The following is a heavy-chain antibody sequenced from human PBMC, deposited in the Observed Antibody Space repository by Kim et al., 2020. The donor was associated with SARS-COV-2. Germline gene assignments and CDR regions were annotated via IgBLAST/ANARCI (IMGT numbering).Heavy chain of an antibody. Sequence: SETLSLTCTVSGGSISSYYWSWIRQPPGKGLEWIGYIYYSGSTNYNPSLKSRVTISVDTSKNQFSLKLSSVTAADTAVYYCARLPHSRYYDSSGSQDYWGQGTLVTVSS. V-gene: IGHV4-59*08. D-gene: IGHD3-22*01. CDR2: IYYSGST. CDR3: ARLPHSRYYDSSGSQDY. CDR1: GGSISSYY. J-gene: IGHJ4*02.